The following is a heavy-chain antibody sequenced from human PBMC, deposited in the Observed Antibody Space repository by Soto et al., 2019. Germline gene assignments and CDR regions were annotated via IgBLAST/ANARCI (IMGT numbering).Heavy chain of an antibody. CDR1: GYTFTSYG. V-gene: IGHV1-18*01. Sequence: QVQLVQSGAEVKKPGASVKVSCKASGYTFTSYGINWVRQAPGQGLEWLGWISAYDGYTNYAQILQVTVAMTTDTSTKTAYMERRSPRSDDTAMYYCARGGFYDSSGARNYYYYGMNVWGQGTTVTVSS. CDR2: ISAYDGYT. D-gene: IGHD3-22*01. CDR3: ARGGFYDSSGARNYYYYGMNV. J-gene: IGHJ6*02.